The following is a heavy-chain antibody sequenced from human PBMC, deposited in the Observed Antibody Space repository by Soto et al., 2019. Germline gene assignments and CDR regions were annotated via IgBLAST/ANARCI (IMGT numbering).Heavy chain of an antibody. V-gene: IGHV3-30-3*01. J-gene: IGHJ6*02. CDR1: GFTFSSYA. CDR3: ARGSDYVWGSYRHPSKYGMDV. D-gene: IGHD3-16*02. Sequence: QVQLVESGGGVVQPGRSLRLSCAASGFTFSSYAMHWVRQAPGKGLEWVAVISYDGSNKDYADSVKGRFTISRDNSKNTLYLQMNSMRAEDKAVYYCARGSDYVWGSYRHPSKYGMDVWGQGTTVTVSS. CDR2: ISYDGSNK.